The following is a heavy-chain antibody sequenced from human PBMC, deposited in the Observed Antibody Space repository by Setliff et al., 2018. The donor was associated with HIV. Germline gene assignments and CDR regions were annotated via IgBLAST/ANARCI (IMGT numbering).Heavy chain of an antibody. CDR2: VSGDNQHI. V-gene: IGHV1-18*01. CDR3: ARVHLLVGSTNFDL. J-gene: IGHJ4*02. Sequence: ASVKVSCKTSGGTFSSYAVSWVRQAPGQGLEWMGWVSGDNQHIKLAEKFQGRIIMRPDTSTGAVVLNMWSLRSDDTAIYYCARVHLLVGSTNFDLWGQGTLVTVSS. D-gene: IGHD1-26*01. CDR1: GGTFSSYA.